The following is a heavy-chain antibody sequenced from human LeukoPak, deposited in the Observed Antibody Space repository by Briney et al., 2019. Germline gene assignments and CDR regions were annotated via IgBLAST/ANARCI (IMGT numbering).Heavy chain of an antibody. V-gene: IGHV3-7*01. Sequence: GGSLRLSSAASGFIFSNYWMIWVRQAPGKGLEWVANIKQDGSFQNYVDCVRGRFTISRDNAKNSLFLQMNSLRADDTAVYFCARDWSSTNGLDLWGQGTLVTVSS. CDR1: GFIFSNYW. CDR2: IKQDGSFQ. D-gene: IGHD2-8*01. J-gene: IGHJ5*02. CDR3: ARDWSSTNGLDL.